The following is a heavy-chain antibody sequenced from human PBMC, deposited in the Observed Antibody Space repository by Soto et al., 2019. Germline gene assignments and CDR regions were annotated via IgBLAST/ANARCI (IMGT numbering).Heavy chain of an antibody. Sequence: EVQLVESGGGLVKPGGSLRLSCAASGFTFSTYSMNWVRQAPGKGLEWVSSISSSSGYIYYADSVKGRFTISRDNPKNSLYLQVNSLRAEDTAIYYCARVRSGSSYDAFDIWGQGTMVTVSS. D-gene: IGHD3-10*01. CDR3: ARVRSGSSYDAFDI. J-gene: IGHJ3*02. CDR1: GFTFSTYS. CDR2: ISSSSGYI. V-gene: IGHV3-21*02.